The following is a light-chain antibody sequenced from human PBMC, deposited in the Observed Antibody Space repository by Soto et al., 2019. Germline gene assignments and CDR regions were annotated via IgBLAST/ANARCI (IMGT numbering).Light chain of an antibody. CDR3: QQYNSYSPT. CDR1: QSISSW. V-gene: IGKV1-5*01. Sequence: DFQMTQSPSTLSASVGDRVTITCRASQSISSWLAWYQQKPGKAPKLLIYDDSSLESGVPSRFSGSGAGTEFTLTISSLQPDDFATYYFQQYNSYSPTFGGGTKVEIK. J-gene: IGKJ4*01. CDR2: DDS.